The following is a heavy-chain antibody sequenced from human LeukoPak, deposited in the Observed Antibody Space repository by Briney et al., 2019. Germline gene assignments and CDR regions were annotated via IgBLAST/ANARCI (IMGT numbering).Heavy chain of an antibody. CDR3: ARDMTYCSGGTCYTYYFYYMDV. Sequence: GGSLRLSCAASGFTFSNYAMHWVRQAPGKGLEFVSAISSNGGSTYYRNSVKGRFTISRDNSKNTLYLQMGSLRPEDMAVYYCARDMTYCSGGTCYTYYFYYMDVWGKGTTVTVSS. J-gene: IGHJ6*03. CDR1: GFTFSNYA. CDR2: ISSNGGST. D-gene: IGHD2-15*01. V-gene: IGHV3-64*01.